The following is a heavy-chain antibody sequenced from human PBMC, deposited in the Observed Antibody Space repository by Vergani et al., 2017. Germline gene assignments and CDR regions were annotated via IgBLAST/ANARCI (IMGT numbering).Heavy chain of an antibody. D-gene: IGHD2-8*02. CDR3: VSVMYRDEASRSVRLEGMDI. CDR1: GGSFNTYY. CDR2: IYSTGST. Sequence: QVQLEESGPGLVKPSETLSLTCTVSGGSFNTYYWSWIRQSPGKGLEWIWHIYSTGSTNYNPSLHSRVTIAVDTSKNQFSLKLRSVPAAYTAVYFCVSVMYRDEASRSVRLEGMDIWGQGTTV. J-gene: IGHJ6*02. V-gene: IGHV4-59*13.